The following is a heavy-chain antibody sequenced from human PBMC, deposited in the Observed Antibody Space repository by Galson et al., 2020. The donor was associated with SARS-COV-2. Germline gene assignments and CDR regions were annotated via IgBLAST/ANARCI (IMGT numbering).Heavy chain of an antibody. Sequence: SETLSLTCGISGDSVSSNTAAWHWIRQSPSRGLEWLGRTYYRSKWNNDYAVSVKSRITINPDTSKNQFSLQLNSVTPEDTAVYYCARSDSIVGSSRNFDSWGQGTQVTVSS. CDR3: ARSDSIVGSSRNFDS. J-gene: IGHJ4*02. D-gene: IGHD1-26*01. V-gene: IGHV6-1*01. CDR2: TYYRSKWNN. CDR1: GDSVSSNTAA.